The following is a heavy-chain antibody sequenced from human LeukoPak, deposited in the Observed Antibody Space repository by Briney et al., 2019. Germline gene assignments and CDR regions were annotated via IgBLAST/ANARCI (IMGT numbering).Heavy chain of an antibody. CDR2: IAGGGGST. J-gene: IGHJ4*02. CDR1: GFSFSTYA. D-gene: IGHD3-16*01. CDR3: AKDLGRDY. Sequence: GGSLRLSCEASGFSFSTYAMSWVRQAPGKGLEWVSGIAGGGGSTYYADSVKGRFTISRDNSKNMLYLQMNSLRAEDTAVYYCAKDLGRDYWGQGTLVTVSS. V-gene: IGHV3-23*01.